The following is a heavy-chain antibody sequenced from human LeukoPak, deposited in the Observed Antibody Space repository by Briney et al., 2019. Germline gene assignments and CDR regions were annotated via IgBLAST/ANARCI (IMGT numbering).Heavy chain of an antibody. J-gene: IGHJ5*01. CDR2: ISSDGSNK. V-gene: IGHV3-30-3*01. CDR3: ARGMTVAANWFDS. D-gene: IGHD6-19*01. Sequence: GGSLRLSCAASGFTFSNYAIRWVRQAPGKGLEWVAVISSDGSNKFFADSVKGRFTISRDNSKNTLSLQMNSLRAEDTAVYYCARGMTVAANWFDSWGQGTLVTVSS. CDR1: GFTFSNYA.